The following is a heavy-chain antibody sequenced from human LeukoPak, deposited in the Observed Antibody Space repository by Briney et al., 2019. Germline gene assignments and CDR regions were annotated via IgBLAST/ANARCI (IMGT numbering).Heavy chain of an antibody. J-gene: IGHJ4*02. V-gene: IGHV3-48*01. Sequence: GGSLRLSCAASGFTFSSYSMNWVRQAPGKGLEWVSYISSSSSTIYYADSVKGRFTISRDNAKNSLYLQMNSLRAEDTAVYYCAKELRGYSYGEHWGQGTLVTVSS. CDR1: GFTFSSYS. CDR3: AKELRGYSYGEH. D-gene: IGHD5-18*01. CDR2: ISSSSSTI.